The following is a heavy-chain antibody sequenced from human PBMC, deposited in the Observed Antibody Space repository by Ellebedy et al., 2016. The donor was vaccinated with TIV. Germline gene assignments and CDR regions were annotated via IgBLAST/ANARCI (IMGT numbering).Heavy chain of an antibody. CDR3: AREGIQLWLRAFDI. CDR1: GFTFSSYS. D-gene: IGHD5-18*01. Sequence: GESLKISCAASGFTFSSYSMNWVRQAPGKGLEWVSSISSSSSYIYYADSVKGRFTISRDNAKNSLYLQMNSLRAEDTAVYYCAREGIQLWLRAFDIWGQGTMVTVSS. J-gene: IGHJ3*02. V-gene: IGHV3-21*01. CDR2: ISSSSSYI.